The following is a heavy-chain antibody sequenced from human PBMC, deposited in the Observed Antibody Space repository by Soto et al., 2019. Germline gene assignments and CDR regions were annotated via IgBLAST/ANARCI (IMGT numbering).Heavy chain of an antibody. J-gene: IGHJ4*02. D-gene: IGHD3-9*01. V-gene: IGHV3-48*02. CDR1: GFTFSSYS. CDR3: ARGSRWNEILTGYYSSADY. Sequence: EVQLVESGGGLVQPGGSLRLSCAASGFTFSSYSMNWVRQAPGKGLEWVSYISSSSSTIYYADSVKGRFTISRDNAKNSLYLQMNSLRDEDTAVYYCARGSRWNEILTGYYSSADYWGQGTLVTVSS. CDR2: ISSSSSTI.